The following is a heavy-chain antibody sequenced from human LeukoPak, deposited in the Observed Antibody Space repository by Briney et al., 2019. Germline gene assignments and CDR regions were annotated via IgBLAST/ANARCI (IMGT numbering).Heavy chain of an antibody. Sequence: SETLSLTCTVSGGSISSYYWSWIRQPPGKGLEWIGYIYYSGSTNYNPSLKSRVTIAEDTSKHQFSLKLSSVTAADTAVYYCATTRTFGGVIGYWGQGTLVTVSS. CDR2: IYYSGST. V-gene: IGHV4-59*08. J-gene: IGHJ4*02. CDR1: GGSISSYY. D-gene: IGHD3-16*02. CDR3: ATTRTFGGVIGY.